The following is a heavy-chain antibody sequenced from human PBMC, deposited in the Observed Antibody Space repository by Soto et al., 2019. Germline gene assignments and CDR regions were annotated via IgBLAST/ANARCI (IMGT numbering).Heavy chain of an antibody. V-gene: IGHV3-11*05. CDR1: GFAFENYY. CDR2: ISENSYHT. Sequence: QVKLVESGGGVVEPGGSLRLSCAVSGFAFENYYMTWIRQAPGKGLEWLSDISENSYHTNIADSIKGRFTISRDNAKKSLYLQMDGLRVEDTAVYYCARRYSAQDRWGRGTLVIVSS. CDR3: ARRYSAQDR. D-gene: IGHD5-18*01. J-gene: IGHJ5*02.